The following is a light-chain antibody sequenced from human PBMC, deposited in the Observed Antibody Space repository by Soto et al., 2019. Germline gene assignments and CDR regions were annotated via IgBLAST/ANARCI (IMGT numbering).Light chain of an antibody. J-gene: IGKJ5*01. V-gene: IGKV1-5*01. CDR3: HQYNTYST. Sequence: DIQMTQSPSTLSASVGDRVTITCRASQSISRWLAWYQQKPGKAPKALIYDASTLRSGVPSRFSGGGSGTEFTLTISSLQPDDSANYYCHQYNTYSTFGQGTRPEIK. CDR1: QSISRW. CDR2: DAS.